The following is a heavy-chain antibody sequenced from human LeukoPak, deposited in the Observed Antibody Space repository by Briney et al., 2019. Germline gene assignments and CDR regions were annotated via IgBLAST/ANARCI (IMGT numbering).Heavy chain of an antibody. D-gene: IGHD3-10*01. CDR3: AREATHNPMDDAFDI. Sequence: PGGSLRLSCAASGFTFSSYAMHWVRQAPGKGLEWVAVISYDGSSKYYADSVKGRFTISRDNSKNTLYLQMNSLRAEDTAVYYCAREATHNPMDDAFDIWGQGTMVTVSS. CDR1: GFTFSSYA. V-gene: IGHV3-30-3*01. CDR2: ISYDGSSK. J-gene: IGHJ3*02.